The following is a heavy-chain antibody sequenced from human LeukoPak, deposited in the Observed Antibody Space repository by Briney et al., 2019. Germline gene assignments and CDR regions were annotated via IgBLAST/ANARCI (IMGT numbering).Heavy chain of an antibody. CDR2: IIPIFGTA. CDR1: GGTFSSYA. J-gene: IGHJ4*02. D-gene: IGHD1/OR15-1a*01. Sequence: SVKVSCKASGGTFSSYAISWVRQAPGQGLEWMGRIIPIFGTANYAQKLQGRVTMTTDASTSTAYMELRSLRSDDTAVYYCARGTNHPFDYWGQGTLVTVSS. CDR3: ARGTNHPFDY. V-gene: IGHV1-69*05.